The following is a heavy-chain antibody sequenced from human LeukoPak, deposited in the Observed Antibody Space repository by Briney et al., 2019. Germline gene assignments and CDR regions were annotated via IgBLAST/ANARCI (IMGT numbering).Heavy chain of an antibody. CDR2: IIPIFGTA. Sequence: SVKVSCKASGGTFSSYAISWVRQAPGQGLEWMGGIIPIFGTANYAQKFQGRVTITTDESTSTAYMELSSLRSEDTAVYYCARARGWNDAFDIWGQGTMVTVSS. CDR1: GGTFSSYA. V-gene: IGHV1-69*05. CDR3: ARARGWNDAFDI. J-gene: IGHJ3*02. D-gene: IGHD1-1*01.